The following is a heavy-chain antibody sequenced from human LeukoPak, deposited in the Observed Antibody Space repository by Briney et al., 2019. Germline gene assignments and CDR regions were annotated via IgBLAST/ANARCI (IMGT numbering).Heavy chain of an antibody. CDR3: ARVNCGGDCYSDRGAFDI. Sequence: ASVKVSCKASGYTFTSYYMHWVRQAPGQGLEWMGIINPSGGSTSYAQKFQGRVTMTRDMSTSTAYMELSSLRSEDTAVYYCARVNCGGDCYSDRGAFDIWGQGTMVTVSS. J-gene: IGHJ3*02. CDR2: INPSGGST. V-gene: IGHV1-46*01. CDR1: GYTFTSYY. D-gene: IGHD2-21*02.